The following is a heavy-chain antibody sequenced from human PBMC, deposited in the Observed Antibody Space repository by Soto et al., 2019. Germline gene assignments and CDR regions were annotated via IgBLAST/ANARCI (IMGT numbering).Heavy chain of an antibody. J-gene: IGHJ3*02. CDR3: ARMVRGVTGHDAFEI. D-gene: IGHD3-10*01. Sequence: AGPTLVNPTPPLTLTCTFSGFSLSTSGMCVSWIRQPPGKALEWLALIDWDDDKYYSTSLKARLTISKDTSKNQVVLTMTNMDPVDTATYYCARMVRGVTGHDAFEIWGPGTMVTVSS. CDR1: GFSLSTSGMC. V-gene: IGHV2-70*01. CDR2: IDWDDDK.